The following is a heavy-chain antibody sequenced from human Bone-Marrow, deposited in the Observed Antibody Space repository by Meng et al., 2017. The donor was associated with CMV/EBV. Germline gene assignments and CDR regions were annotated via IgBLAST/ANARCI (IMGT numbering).Heavy chain of an antibody. J-gene: IGHJ4*02. CDR2: ISAYNGNT. Sequence: AEVKVTCKASGYTFTSNGSSWVRQAPGQGLEWMGWISAYNGNTNYEQKLQGRVTMTTDTSTSTAYMELRSLRSDDTAVYYCARIRVWFGDFDYWGQGTLVTVSS. CDR3: ARIRVWFGDFDY. V-gene: IGHV1-18*01. CDR1: GYTFTSNG. D-gene: IGHD3-10*01.